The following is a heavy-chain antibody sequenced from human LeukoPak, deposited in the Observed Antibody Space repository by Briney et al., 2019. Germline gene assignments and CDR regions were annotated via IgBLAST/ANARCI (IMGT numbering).Heavy chain of an antibody. Sequence: SETLSLTCTVSGGSISSSSYYWGWIRQPPGKGLEWIGGIHYSGNTYYNPSLKSRVTISIDTSKNQFSLKLSSVTAADTAVYYCARLGAGPTYYDFWSGYSSFYFDYWGQGTLVTVSS. CDR3: ARLGAGPTYYDFWSGYSSFYFDY. CDR1: GGSISSSSYY. J-gene: IGHJ4*02. V-gene: IGHV4-39*01. CDR2: IHYSGNT. D-gene: IGHD3-3*01.